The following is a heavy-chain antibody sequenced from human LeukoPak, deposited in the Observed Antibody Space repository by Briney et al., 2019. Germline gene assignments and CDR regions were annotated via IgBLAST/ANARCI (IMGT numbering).Heavy chain of an antibody. V-gene: IGHV3-30*02. CDR1: GFTFKNYG. CDR2: LDYTGNNQ. J-gene: IGHJ5*02. CDR3: VKDVHYLGSYRESLDP. Sequence: AGSLTLSCATSGFTFKNYGMHWVRQAPGEGLGWVTFLDYTGNNQYYADSMKGRLTISRDNSKNTVFLQMNNLRLEDMAIYYCVKDVHYLGSYRESLDPWGQGTLVTVSS. D-gene: IGHD3-10*01.